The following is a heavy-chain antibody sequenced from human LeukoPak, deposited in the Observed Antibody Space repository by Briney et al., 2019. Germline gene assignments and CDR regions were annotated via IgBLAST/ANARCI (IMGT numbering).Heavy chain of an antibody. V-gene: IGHV3-23*01. CDR2: ISGSGGST. D-gene: IGHD4-17*01. Sequence: GGSLRLSCAASGFTFSSYAMSWVRQAPGKGLEWVSAISGSGGSTYYADYVKGRFTISRDNSKNTLYLQMNSLRAEDTAVYYCAKDPDDYGDYGDWGQGTLVTVSS. J-gene: IGHJ4*02. CDR3: AKDPDDYGDYGD. CDR1: GFTFSSYA.